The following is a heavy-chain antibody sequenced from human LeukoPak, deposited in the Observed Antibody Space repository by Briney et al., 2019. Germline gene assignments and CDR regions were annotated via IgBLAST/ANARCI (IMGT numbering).Heavy chain of an antibody. D-gene: IGHD5-12*01. CDR1: GFTFSSYG. Sequence: PGGSLRLSCAASGFTFSSYGMSWVRQAPGKGLEWVSAISGSGGSTYYADSVKGRFTISRDNSKNALYLQMNSLRAEDTAVYYCAKVKGRSWRYSGYAPNYYFDYWGQGTLVTVSS. CDR3: AKVKGRSWRYSGYAPNYYFDY. CDR2: ISGSGGST. J-gene: IGHJ4*02. V-gene: IGHV3-23*01.